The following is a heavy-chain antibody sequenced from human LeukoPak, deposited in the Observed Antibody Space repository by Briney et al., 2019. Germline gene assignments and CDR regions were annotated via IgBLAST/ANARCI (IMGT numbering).Heavy chain of an antibody. J-gene: IGHJ6*03. V-gene: IGHV1-18*01. D-gene: IGHD2-2*01. CDR3: ARQVVAVPAAMGYYYYMDV. Sequence: ASVKVSCKASGYTFTSYGISWVRQAPGQGLEWMGWISAYNGNTNYAQKLQGRVTMTTDTSTSTAYMELRSLRSDDTAVYYCARQVVAVPAAMGYYYYMDVWGKGTTVTVSS. CDR1: GYTFTSYG. CDR2: ISAYNGNT.